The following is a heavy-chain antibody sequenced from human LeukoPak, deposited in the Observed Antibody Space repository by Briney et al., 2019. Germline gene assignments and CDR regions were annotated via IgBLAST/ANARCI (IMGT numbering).Heavy chain of an antibody. V-gene: IGHV3-23*01. CDR3: AKDHYHYDILTGSFDY. CDR1: GFTLSTNA. CDR2: ISGSGAST. J-gene: IGHJ4*02. Sequence: GGSLRLSCLTSGFTLSTNAMSWVRQAPGKGLEWISGISGSGASTYYADSVKGRFTISRDDSRNTLYLQMNSLRAEDTAVYYCAKDHYHYDILTGSFDYWGQGTLVTVSS. D-gene: IGHD3-9*01.